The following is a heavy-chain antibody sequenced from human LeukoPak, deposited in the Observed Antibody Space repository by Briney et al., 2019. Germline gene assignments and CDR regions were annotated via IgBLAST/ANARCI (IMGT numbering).Heavy chain of an antibody. Sequence: GGSLTLSCAASGFSVKDYYMSWIRQAPGKGLEWVSYISSSGSTIYYAGSVKGRFTISRDNAKNSLYLQMNSLRAEDTAVYYCASASGGGIDWGQGTTVTVSS. CDR2: ISSSGSTI. D-gene: IGHD3-16*01. CDR3: ASASGGGID. V-gene: IGHV3-11*01. CDR1: GFSVKDYY. J-gene: IGHJ6*02.